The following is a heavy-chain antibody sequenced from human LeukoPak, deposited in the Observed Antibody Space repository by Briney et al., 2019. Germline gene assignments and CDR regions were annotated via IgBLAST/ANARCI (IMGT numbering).Heavy chain of an antibody. CDR2: IYYSGST. Sequence: SETLSLTCTVSGGSISSSSYYWGWIRQPPGKGLEWIGSIYYSGSTYYNPSLKSRVTMSVDTSKNQFSLKLTSVSAADTAVYYCARGSGYSYGYPFDYWGQGNLVTVSS. CDR1: GGSISSSSYY. D-gene: IGHD5-18*01. V-gene: IGHV4-39*07. CDR3: ARGSGYSYGYPFDY. J-gene: IGHJ4*02.